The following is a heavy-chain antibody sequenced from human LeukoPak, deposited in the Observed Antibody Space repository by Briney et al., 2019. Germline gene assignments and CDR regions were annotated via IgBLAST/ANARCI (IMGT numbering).Heavy chain of an antibody. CDR3: ARVLRITMIVNI. D-gene: IGHD3-22*01. V-gene: IGHV4-34*01. Sequence: PSETLSLTCAVYGGSFSGYYWSWIRQPPGKGLEWIGEINHSGSTNYNPSLKSRVTISVDTSKNQFSLKLSSATAADTAVYYCARVLRITMIVNIWGQGTMVTVSS. CDR2: INHSGST. CDR1: GGSFSGYY. J-gene: IGHJ3*02.